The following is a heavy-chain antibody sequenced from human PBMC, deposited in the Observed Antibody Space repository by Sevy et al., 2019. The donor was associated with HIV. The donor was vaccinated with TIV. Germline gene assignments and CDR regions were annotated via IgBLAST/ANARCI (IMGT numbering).Heavy chain of an antibody. J-gene: IGHJ4*02. Sequence: LSLTCAASGFTFSSYGMHWVRQAPGKGLEWVAVIWYDGSNKYYADSVKGRFTISRDNSKNTLYLQMNSLRAEDTAVYYCARDYYGSGSYYNDVIDYWGQGTLVTVSS. V-gene: IGHV3-33*01. D-gene: IGHD3-10*01. CDR2: IWYDGSNK. CDR3: ARDYYGSGSYYNDVIDY. CDR1: GFTFSSYG.